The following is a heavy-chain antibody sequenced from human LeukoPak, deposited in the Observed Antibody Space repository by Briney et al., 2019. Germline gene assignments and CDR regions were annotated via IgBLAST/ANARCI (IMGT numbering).Heavy chain of an antibody. J-gene: IGHJ4*02. Sequence: SETLSLTXTVSGGSIGSYYWSWIRQPPGKGLEWIGYIYYSGSTNYNPSLKSRVTISVDTSKNQFSLKLSSVTAADTAVYYCAITTGTGFDYWGQGTLVTVSS. CDR2: IYYSGST. CDR3: AITTGTGFDY. D-gene: IGHD1-1*01. V-gene: IGHV4-59*01. CDR1: GGSIGSYY.